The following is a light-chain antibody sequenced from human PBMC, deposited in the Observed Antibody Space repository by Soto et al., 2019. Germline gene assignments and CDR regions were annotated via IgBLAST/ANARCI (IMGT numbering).Light chain of an antibody. CDR1: QSVLYSSNNKNY. Sequence: DIVMTQSPDSLAVSLGERATINCKSRQSVLYSSNNKNYLAWYQQKPGQPPKLLIYWASTRESGVPDRFSGSGSGTDFTLTISSLQAEDVAVYYCQQYYSNALTFGGGTKVEIK. CDR3: QQYYSNALT. J-gene: IGKJ4*01. V-gene: IGKV4-1*01. CDR2: WAS.